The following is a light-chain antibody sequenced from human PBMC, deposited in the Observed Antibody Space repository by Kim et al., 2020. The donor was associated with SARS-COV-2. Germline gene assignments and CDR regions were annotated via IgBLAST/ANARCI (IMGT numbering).Light chain of an antibody. CDR1: QSVSSY. Sequence: WSPGERVTLSCRASQSVSSYLAWYQQKPGQAPRLLIYHASNRATGIPARFSGGGSGTDFSLTISSLEPEDFAVYYCQQRSNWPLTFGGGTKVDIK. J-gene: IGKJ4*01. CDR3: QQRSNWPLT. CDR2: HAS. V-gene: IGKV3-11*01.